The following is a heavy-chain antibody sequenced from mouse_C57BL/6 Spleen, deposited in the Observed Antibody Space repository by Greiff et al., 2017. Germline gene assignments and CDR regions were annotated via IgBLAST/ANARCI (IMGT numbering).Heavy chain of an antibody. Sequence: QVQLQQSGAELVKPGASVKISCKASGYAFSSYWMNWVKQRPGKGLEWIGQIYPGDGDTNYNGKFKGKATLTADKSSSTAYMQLSSLTSEDSAVYFCAREGIYYGNSAWFAYWGQGTLVTVSA. CDR3: AREGIYYGNSAWFAY. J-gene: IGHJ3*01. V-gene: IGHV1-80*01. D-gene: IGHD2-1*01. CDR1: GYAFSSYW. CDR2: IYPGDGDT.